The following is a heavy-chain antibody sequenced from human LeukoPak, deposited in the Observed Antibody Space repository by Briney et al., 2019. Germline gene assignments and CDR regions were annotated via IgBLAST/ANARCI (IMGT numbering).Heavy chain of an antibody. V-gene: IGHV4-4*02. CDR1: GGSITTTNW. D-gene: IGHD1-26*01. CDR3: TRESGAFSPFGF. Sequence: PSETLSLTCAVSGGSITTTNWWSWVRQPPGKGLEWIGEVHLSGATNYNLSLESRVSMSIDKSKNHLSLEVTSVTAADTAIYYCTRESGAFSPFGFWGQGTLATVSS. J-gene: IGHJ4*02. CDR2: VHLSGAT.